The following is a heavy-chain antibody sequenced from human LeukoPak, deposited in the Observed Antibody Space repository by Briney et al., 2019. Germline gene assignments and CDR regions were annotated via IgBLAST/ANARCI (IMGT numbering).Heavy chain of an antibody. Sequence: GGSLRLSCTASGFSFTNYAMSWVRQAPARGPEWLSSMKGGGETFYADSVKGRFTLSRDDSRNTVYLQLNNLRVEDTAIYYCARASWISTADAVRWGQGTQVTVSS. CDR2: MKGGGET. V-gene: IGHV3-23*01. J-gene: IGHJ4*02. D-gene: IGHD2-2*03. CDR1: GFSFTNYA. CDR3: ARASWISTADAVR.